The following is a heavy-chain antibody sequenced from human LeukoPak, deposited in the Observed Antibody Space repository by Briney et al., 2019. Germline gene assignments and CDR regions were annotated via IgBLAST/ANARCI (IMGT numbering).Heavy chain of an antibody. Sequence: GGSLRLSCAASGFTFSNYGIHWVRQAPGKGLEWVAFIRYDGSNKYYADSVKGRFTISRDNSKNTLFLQMNSLRAEDTAVYYCAKVPGWLQAHFDYWGQGTLVTVSS. CDR2: IRYDGSNK. V-gene: IGHV3-30*02. D-gene: IGHD5-24*01. CDR3: AKVPGWLQAHFDY. J-gene: IGHJ4*02. CDR1: GFTFSNYG.